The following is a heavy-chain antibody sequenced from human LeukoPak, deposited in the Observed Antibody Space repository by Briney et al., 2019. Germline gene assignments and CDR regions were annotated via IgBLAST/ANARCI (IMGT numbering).Heavy chain of an antibody. CDR3: ARTLPSIAVAGQLDY. CDR1: GYGFTSYW. J-gene: IGHJ4*02. CDR2: IYPGDSDT. V-gene: IGHV5-51*01. D-gene: IGHD6-19*01. Sequence: GESLKISCKGSGYGFTSYWIGWVRQMPGKGLEWMGIIYPGDSDTRYSPSFQGQVTTSADKSISTAYLQWSSLKASDTAMYYCARTLPSIAVAGQLDYWGQGTLVTVSS.